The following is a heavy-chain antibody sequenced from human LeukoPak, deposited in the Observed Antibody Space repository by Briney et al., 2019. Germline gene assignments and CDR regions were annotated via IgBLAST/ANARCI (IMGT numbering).Heavy chain of an antibody. CDR3: ARATADCSSTSCYQYWFDP. Sequence: SETLSLTCTVSGVTISSYYWSWIRQPPGKGLEWIGYIHYSGSTSYNPALESRVSISVDASKDQISLKVRSATAADTAVYYCARATADCSSTSCYQYWFDPWGQGNLVTVSS. J-gene: IGHJ5*02. CDR2: IHYSGST. CDR1: GVTISSYY. D-gene: IGHD2-2*01. V-gene: IGHV4-59*01.